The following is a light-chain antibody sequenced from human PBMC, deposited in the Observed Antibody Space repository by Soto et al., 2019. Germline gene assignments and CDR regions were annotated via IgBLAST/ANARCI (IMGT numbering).Light chain of an antibody. CDR3: QQYSIWPRA. J-gene: IGKJ3*01. CDR2: GAS. Sequence: VMTQSSATLSVSPGERSTLSCRASQTVSSNVVWFQQKPGHAPRLLLYGASTRATGIRARFSGSGSGTEFSLTISSLQSEDFAVYYCQQYSIWPRAFGPGTKVDFK. CDR1: QTVSSN. V-gene: IGKV3-15*01.